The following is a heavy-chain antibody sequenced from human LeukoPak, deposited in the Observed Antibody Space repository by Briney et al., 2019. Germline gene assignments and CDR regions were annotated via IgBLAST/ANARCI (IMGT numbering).Heavy chain of an antibody. V-gene: IGHV4-61*02. CDR1: GGSISSGSYY. J-gene: IGHJ3*02. D-gene: IGHD3-22*01. CDR2: IYSSGST. CDR3: ARAGVGYYDSSGYYRTHDAFDI. Sequence: PSQTLSLTCTVSGGSISSGSYYWRWSRQPGGKGLEWIVRIYSSGSTNYNPSLTSRVTISVDTSKNHFSLKLRSVTAADTAVYYCARAGVGYYDSSGYYRTHDAFDIWGQGTMVTVSS.